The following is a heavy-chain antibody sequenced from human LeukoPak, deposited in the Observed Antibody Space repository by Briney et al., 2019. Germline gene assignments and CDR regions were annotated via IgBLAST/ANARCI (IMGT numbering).Heavy chain of an antibody. J-gene: IGHJ3*02. Sequence: GGSLRLSCAASGFTFSSYAMHWVRQARGKGLEYVSAISSNGGSTFYAISVKGRFTISKDNSKNTLYLQMGSLRGEDMAVYYCAKVFNRYCSSASCYMAAFDIWGQGTMVTVSS. CDR2: ISSNGGST. CDR3: AKVFNRYCSSASCYMAAFDI. CDR1: GFTFSSYA. D-gene: IGHD2-2*02. V-gene: IGHV3-64*01.